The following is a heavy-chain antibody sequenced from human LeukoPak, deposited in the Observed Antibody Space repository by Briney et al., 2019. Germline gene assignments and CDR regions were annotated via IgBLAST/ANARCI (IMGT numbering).Heavy chain of an antibody. CDR3: ARHYSHYANWFDP. CDR1: GGSISSYY. J-gene: IGHJ5*02. V-gene: IGHV4-4*07. D-gene: IGHD4-11*01. CDR2: IYTSGIT. Sequence: SETLSLTCTVSGGSISSYYWSWIRQPAGKGLEWIGRIYTSGITNYNPSLKGRVTMSVDTSKNQFSLKLSSVTAADTAVYYCARHYSHYANWFDPWGQGTLVTVSS.